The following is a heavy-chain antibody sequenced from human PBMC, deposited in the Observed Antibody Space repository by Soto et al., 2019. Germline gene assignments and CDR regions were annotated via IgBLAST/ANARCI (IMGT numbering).Heavy chain of an antibody. V-gene: IGHV3-66*01. J-gene: IGHJ4*02. Sequence: EVQLVESGGGLVQPGGSLRLSCAASGFTVSSNYMSWVRQAPGKGLEWVSVIYSGGSTYYADSVKGRFTISRDNSKNTLYLQMNSLRADDMAVYYCASEDYGGNSVLDYWGQGTLVTVSS. CDR2: IYSGGST. D-gene: IGHD4-17*01. CDR3: ASEDYGGNSVLDY. CDR1: GFTVSSNY.